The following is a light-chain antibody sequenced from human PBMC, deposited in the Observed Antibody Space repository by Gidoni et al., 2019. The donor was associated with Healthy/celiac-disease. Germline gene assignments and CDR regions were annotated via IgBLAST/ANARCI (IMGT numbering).Light chain of an antibody. V-gene: IGLV3-27*01. CDR1: VLAKKY. CDR3: YSAADNNQGV. Sequence: SYELTQPSSVSVSPGQTARITCSGDVLAKKYARWFQQKPGQAPVLVIYKDSERPSGIPERFSGSSSGTTGTLTISGAQVEDEADYYCYSAADNNQGVFGGGTKLTVL. CDR2: KDS. J-gene: IGLJ2*01.